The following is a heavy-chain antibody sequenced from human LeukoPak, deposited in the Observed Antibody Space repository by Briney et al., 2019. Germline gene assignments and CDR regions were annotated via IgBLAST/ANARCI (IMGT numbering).Heavy chain of an antibody. CDR3: ARAVCSSTSCPPVYYYGMDV. D-gene: IGHD2-2*01. Sequence: ASVKVSCKASGYTFTSYGISWVRQAPGQGLEWMGWISAYNGNTNYAQKLQGRVTMTTDTSTSTAYMELRSLRSDDTAVYYCARAVCSSTSCPPVYYYGMDVWGQGTTVTVSS. V-gene: IGHV1-18*01. CDR2: ISAYNGNT. CDR1: GYTFTSYG. J-gene: IGHJ6*02.